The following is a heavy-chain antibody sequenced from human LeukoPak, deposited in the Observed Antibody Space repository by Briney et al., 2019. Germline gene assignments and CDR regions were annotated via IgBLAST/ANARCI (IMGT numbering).Heavy chain of an antibody. V-gene: IGHV5-51*01. CDR1: GYSFASFW. CDR2: IYPGDSDT. Sequence: GESLKISCKGSGYSFASFWIGWVRQMPGKGLEWMGIIYPGDSDTRYSPSFQGQVTISADKSISTTYVQWSSLKASDTAMYYCASIIVAAAGRGYYYYGMDVWGQGTTVPVSS. J-gene: IGHJ6*02. CDR3: ASIIVAAAGRGYYYYGMDV. D-gene: IGHD6-13*01.